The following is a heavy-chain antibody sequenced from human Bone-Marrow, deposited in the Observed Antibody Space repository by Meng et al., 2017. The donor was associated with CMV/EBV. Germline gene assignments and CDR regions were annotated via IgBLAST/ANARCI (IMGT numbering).Heavy chain of an antibody. CDR1: GFTFSSHS. CDR3: ARKSGSDFCYDC. J-gene: IGHJ4*02. V-gene: IGHV3-23*01. CDR2: IVSGGSPT. D-gene: IGHD3/OR15-3a*01. Sequence: GGSLKISCGASGFTFSSHSMYWVRQVPGQGLEWVSSIVSGGSPTFYTDSVKGRFTISRDNSRNTLYLQMTSLRAEDTAIYYCARKSGSDFCYDCWGQGTLVTVSS.